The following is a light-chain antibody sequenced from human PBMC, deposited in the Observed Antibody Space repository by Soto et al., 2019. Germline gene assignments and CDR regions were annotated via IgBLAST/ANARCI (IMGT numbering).Light chain of an antibody. CDR3: QQGDSFPIT. CDR1: QSISTW. J-gene: IGKJ5*01. V-gene: IGKV1-12*01. Sequence: DIQMTQSPSSVSASVGDRVTITCRASQSISTWLAWYQQKPGTVPKLLIYAASSLQSGVPSRFSGSGVGTEFTLTITSLQPEEFGTYYCQQGDSFPITFGQGTRLEIK. CDR2: AAS.